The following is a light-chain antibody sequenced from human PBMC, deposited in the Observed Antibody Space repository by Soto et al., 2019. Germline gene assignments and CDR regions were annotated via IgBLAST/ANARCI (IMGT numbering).Light chain of an antibody. CDR1: QSISGW. CDR2: DGS. V-gene: IGKV1-5*01. J-gene: IGKJ1*01. Sequence: DIVMTQSPSTLSASVGDRVTITCRASQSISGWLAWYQQKPGKAPRLLMYDGSSLQSGVPSRFSGSGSATEFTLTISSLQPDDFATYYCQQYTSYSLTFGQGTKVEI. CDR3: QQYTSYSLT.